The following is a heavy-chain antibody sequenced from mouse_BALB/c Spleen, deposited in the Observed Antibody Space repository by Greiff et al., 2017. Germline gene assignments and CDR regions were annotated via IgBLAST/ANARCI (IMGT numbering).Heavy chain of an antibody. D-gene: IGHD2-3*01. J-gene: IGHJ3*01. V-gene: IGHV1-54*01. CDR1: GYASPPYL. CDR3: ARRGGGYYKGPWFAY. Sequence: QVQLQQSGAELVRPGTSVKVSCKASGYASPPYLLEWVKQRPGQGLEWIGVINPGSGGTNYNEKFKGKATLTADKSSSTAYMQLSSLTSDDSAVYFCARRGGGYYKGPWFAYWGQGTLVTVSA. CDR2: INPGSGGT.